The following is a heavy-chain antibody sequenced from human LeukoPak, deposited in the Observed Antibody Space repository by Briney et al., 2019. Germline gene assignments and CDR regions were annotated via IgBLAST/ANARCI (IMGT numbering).Heavy chain of an antibody. CDR3: ARGMRFGELPWDY. CDR1: GGSISSYY. V-gene: IGHV4-59*05. CDR2: IYYSGST. D-gene: IGHD3-10*01. J-gene: IGHJ4*02. Sequence: SETLSLTCTVSGGSISSYYWSWIRQPPGKGLKWIGSIYYSGSTYYNPSLKSRVTISVDTSKNQFSLKLSSVTAADTAVYYCARGMRFGELPWDYWGQGTLVTVSS.